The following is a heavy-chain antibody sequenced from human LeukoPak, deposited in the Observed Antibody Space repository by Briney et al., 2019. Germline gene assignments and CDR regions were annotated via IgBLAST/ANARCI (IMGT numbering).Heavy chain of an antibody. CDR3: AKKRDAFDI. CDR1: GFSFSSYA. CDR2: LTDSGGTT. D-gene: IGHD5-24*01. J-gene: IGHJ3*02. V-gene: IGHV3-23*01. Sequence: GGSLRLSCAASGFSFSSYAMGWVRQAPGKRPEWVSSLTDSGGTTYYVDSVKGRFTISRDNSKNTLYLHMNSLRAEDTAMYYCAKKRDAFDIWGQGTVVAVSS.